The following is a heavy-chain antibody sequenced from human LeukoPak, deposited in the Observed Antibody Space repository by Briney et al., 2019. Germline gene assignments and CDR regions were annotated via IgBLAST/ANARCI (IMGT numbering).Heavy chain of an antibody. Sequence: PGGSLRLSCAVSGFPFSFYEMNWVRQAPGKGLEWVSNIGASGTTKYYADSVKGRFSISRDNAKTSLYLQMNSLRVDDTAVYYCALLAVASDFDYWGQGALVTVPS. CDR2: IGASGTTK. CDR1: GFPFSFYE. J-gene: IGHJ4*02. V-gene: IGHV3-48*03. CDR3: ALLAVASDFDY. D-gene: IGHD6-19*01.